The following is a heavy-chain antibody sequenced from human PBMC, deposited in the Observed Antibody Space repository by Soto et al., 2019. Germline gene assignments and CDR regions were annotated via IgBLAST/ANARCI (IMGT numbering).Heavy chain of an antibody. D-gene: IGHD2-15*01. CDR1: GYTFTSYG. CDR3: ARGLYCSGGSCHLYFDY. J-gene: IGHJ4*02. Sequence: ASVKVSCKASGYTFTSYGISWVRQAPGQGLEWMGWISAYNGNTNYAQKLQGRVTMTTDTSTSTAYMELRSLRSDDTAVYYCARGLYCSGGSCHLYFDYWGQGTLVTVSS. CDR2: ISAYNGNT. V-gene: IGHV1-18*01.